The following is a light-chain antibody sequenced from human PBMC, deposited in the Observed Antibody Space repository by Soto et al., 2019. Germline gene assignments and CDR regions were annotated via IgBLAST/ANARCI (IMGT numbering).Light chain of an antibody. CDR2: DAS. CDR1: HSVSSSY. V-gene: IGKV3-11*01. J-gene: IGKJ1*01. CDR3: QQRSNWPPT. Sequence: EIVFTQSPATLSLSPGERDSISCRASHSVSSSYLAWYQQKPGQAPRLLIYDASNRATGIPARFSGSGSGTDFTLTISSLEPEDFAVYYCQQRSNWPPTFGQGTKVDIK.